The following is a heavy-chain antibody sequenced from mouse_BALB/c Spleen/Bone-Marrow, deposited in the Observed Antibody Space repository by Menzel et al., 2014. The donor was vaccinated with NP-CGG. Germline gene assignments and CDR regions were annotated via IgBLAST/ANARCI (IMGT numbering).Heavy chain of an antibody. Sequence: QVQLQQSGAELVKPGASVKLSCKASGYTFTSYYMYWVKRRPGQGLEWFGEINPSNGGTNFNEKFKNKATLTVDKSSSTAYMQLSSLTSEDSAVYYCSRGRRDALYYWGQGTSVTVSS. J-gene: IGHJ4*01. V-gene: IGHV1S81*02. CDR3: SRGRRDALYY. CDR2: INPSNGGT. CDR1: GYTFTSYY.